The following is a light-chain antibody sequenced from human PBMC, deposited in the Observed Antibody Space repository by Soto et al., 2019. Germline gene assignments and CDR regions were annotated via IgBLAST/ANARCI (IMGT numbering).Light chain of an antibody. CDR1: LRISSW. CDR3: QHYNSYFMYT. J-gene: IGKJ2*01. CDR2: DAS. Sequence: DIQMTQSPSTLSASVGDRVTITCRASLRISSWFGWYQQKPWKAPKLLLYDASCLEGGVPSRFSGSGSGTEHNLIISSLQAADFVAYYCQHYNSYFMYTFGQGTQLEIK. V-gene: IGKV1-5*01.